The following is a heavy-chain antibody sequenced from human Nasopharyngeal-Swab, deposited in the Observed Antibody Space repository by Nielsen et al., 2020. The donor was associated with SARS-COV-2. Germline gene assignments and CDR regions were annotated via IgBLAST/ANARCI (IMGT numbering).Heavy chain of an antibody. V-gene: IGHV1-2*06. CDR2: INPNSGGT. CDR3: ARDIGHYYDSSGYLGY. D-gene: IGHD3-22*01. Sequence: ASVKVSCKASGYTFTGYYMHWVRQAPGQGLEWMGRINPNSGGTNYAQKFQGRVTMTRDTSISTAYMELRSLRSDDTAVYYCARDIGHYYDSSGYLGYWGQGTLVTVSS. CDR1: GYTFTGYY. J-gene: IGHJ4*02.